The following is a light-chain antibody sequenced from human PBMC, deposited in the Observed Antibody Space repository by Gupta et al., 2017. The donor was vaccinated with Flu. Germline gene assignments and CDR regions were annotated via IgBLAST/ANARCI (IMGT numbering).Light chain of an antibody. J-gene: IGLJ1*01. Sequence: QSVLTQPPSVSAPPGQKVTISCSGSRSNIGNNDVSWYQQLPRTAPKLVMYENNKRPSGIPDRFSGSKSGTSTTLGITGLQTGEEADYYCGTWDSSLNVFVFGTGTKVTVL. CDR2: ENN. V-gene: IGLV1-51*02. CDR1: RSNIGNND. CDR3: GTWDSSLNVFV.